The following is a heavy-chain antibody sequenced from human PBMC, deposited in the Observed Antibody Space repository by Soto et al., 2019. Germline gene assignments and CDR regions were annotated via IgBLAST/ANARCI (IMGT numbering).Heavy chain of an antibody. D-gene: IGHD5-18*01. CDR3: ARGGLSTPMVCVCHF. Sequence: ASVKVSCKASGYSFSIYTIHWVVQAPLQRLEWMGWVNTANGRTTYSEKFQGRLNITRDTSASTTYMELSSLSFEDTAVYYCARGGLSTPMVCVCHFWGQGTPVTVSS. V-gene: IGHV1-3*04. J-gene: IGHJ4*02. CDR1: GYSFSIYT. CDR2: VNTANGRT.